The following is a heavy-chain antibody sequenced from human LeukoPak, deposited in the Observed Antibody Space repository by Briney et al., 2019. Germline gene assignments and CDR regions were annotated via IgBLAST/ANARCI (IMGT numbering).Heavy chain of an antibody. Sequence: GGSLCLTCAASGCTISTYYWSWVRQAPGKGLEWVSAISGSGGSTYYADSVKGRFTISRHNSKNTLYLQMLSLRAEDTAVYYCVAYIVEVPAATYDALDIWGQGTMVTVSS. D-gene: IGHD2-2*01. CDR2: ISGSGGST. J-gene: IGHJ3*02. CDR1: GCTISTYY. V-gene: IGHV3-23*01. CDR3: VAYIVEVPAATYDALDI.